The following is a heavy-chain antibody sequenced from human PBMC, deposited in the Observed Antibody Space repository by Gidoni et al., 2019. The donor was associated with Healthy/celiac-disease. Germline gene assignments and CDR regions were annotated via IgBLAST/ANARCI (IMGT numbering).Heavy chain of an antibody. J-gene: IGHJ5*01. V-gene: IGHV3-23*01. CDR2: ISPSGATT. Sequence: EVQLLESGGGLVQPGGCLRLSCVASGFTVSTYAINWVRQAPEKGLEWVSVISPSGATTNYADSVKGRFNISRDNSKNTVFLQLSSLGVEDTAVYYCVRDGMGSSGWFGYWGQGTLVTVSS. CDR3: VRDGMGSSGWFGY. D-gene: IGHD6-19*01. CDR1: GFTVSTYA.